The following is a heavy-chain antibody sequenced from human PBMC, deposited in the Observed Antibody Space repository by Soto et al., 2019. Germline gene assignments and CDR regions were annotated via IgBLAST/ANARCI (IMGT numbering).Heavy chain of an antibody. CDR1: GGTFSSYA. CDR2: IIPIFGTA. V-gene: IGHV1-69*06. D-gene: IGHD5-12*01. J-gene: IGHJ3*02. CDR3: ARDRQWLPDAFDI. Sequence: SVKVSCKASGGTFSSYAISWVRQAPGQGLEWMGGIIPIFGTANYAQKFQGRVTITADKSTSTAYMELSSLRSEDTAVYYCARDRQWLPDAFDIWGQGTMVTVSS.